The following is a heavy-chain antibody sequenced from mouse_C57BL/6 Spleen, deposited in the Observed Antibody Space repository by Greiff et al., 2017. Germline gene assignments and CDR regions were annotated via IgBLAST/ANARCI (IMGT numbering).Heavy chain of an antibody. CDR3: ARKCDYDDGFAY. V-gene: IGHV2-2*01. D-gene: IGHD2-4*01. CDR1: GFSLTSYG. CDR2: IWGGGST. J-gene: IGHJ3*01. Sequence: QVQLQQSGPGLVQPSQSLSITCTVSGFSLTSYGVHWVRQSPGKGLEWLGVIWGGGSTDYNAAFISRLGISKDNSKSQVFFKMNRLQADDTAIYYCARKCDYDDGFAYWGQGTLVTVSA.